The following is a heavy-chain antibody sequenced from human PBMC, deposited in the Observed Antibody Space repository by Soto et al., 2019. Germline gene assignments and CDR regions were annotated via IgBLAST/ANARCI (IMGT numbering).Heavy chain of an antibody. CDR1: GGSFSGYY. V-gene: IGHV4-34*01. D-gene: IGHD6-13*01. CDR3: ARVSQYSSSWYYFDY. CDR2: INHSGST. J-gene: IGHJ4*02. Sequence: SETLSLTCAVYGGSFSGYYWSWIRQPPGKGLEWIGEINHSGSTNYNPSLKSRVTISVDTSKNQFSLKLSSVTAADTAVYYCARVSQYSSSWYYFDYWGQGTLVTVSS.